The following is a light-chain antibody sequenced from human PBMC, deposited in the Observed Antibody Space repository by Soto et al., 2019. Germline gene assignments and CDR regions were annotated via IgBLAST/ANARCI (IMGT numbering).Light chain of an antibody. V-gene: IGKV1-5*03. CDR2: KAS. J-gene: IGKJ2*01. CDR1: QSINNW. CDR3: QQYNSYSPVYT. Sequence: DIPMTQSPSTLSASIGDRVTITCRASQSINNWLAWYQQKPGKAPKLLIYKASSLESGVPSRFSGSGSGTEFTLSISSLQPDDFATYYCQQYNSYSPVYTFGQGTKLEIK.